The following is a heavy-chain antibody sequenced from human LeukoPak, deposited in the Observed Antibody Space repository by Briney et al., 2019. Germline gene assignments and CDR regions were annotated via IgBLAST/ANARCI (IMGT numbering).Heavy chain of an antibody. J-gene: IGHJ4*02. CDR1: GFTVSSNY. Sequence: GGSLRLSCAASGFTVSSNYMSWVRQAPGKGLEWVSSISTSRNYIYYADSVKGRFTISRDNAKNSLYLQMNSLRAEDTAVYYCATGGSGSYHYWGQGTLVTVSS. CDR2: ISTSRNYI. CDR3: ATGGSGSYHY. D-gene: IGHD3-10*01. V-gene: IGHV3-21*01.